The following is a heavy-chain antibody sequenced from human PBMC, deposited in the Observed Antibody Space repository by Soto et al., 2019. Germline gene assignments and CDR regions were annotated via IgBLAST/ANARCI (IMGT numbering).Heavy chain of an antibody. CDR2: IKSKTDGGTT. D-gene: IGHD3-22*01. V-gene: IGHV3-15*01. Sequence: GGSLRLSCAASEVTFKNAWLSWVRQAPGKGLEWVARIKSKTDGGTTDYAAPVKGRFTISRDDSNDTLHLQMNSLKTEDTAVYYCTTHLYYYDRSGYLKRDAFDIWGQGTTVT. CDR3: TTHLYYYDRSGYLKRDAFDI. J-gene: IGHJ3*02. CDR1: EVTFKNAW.